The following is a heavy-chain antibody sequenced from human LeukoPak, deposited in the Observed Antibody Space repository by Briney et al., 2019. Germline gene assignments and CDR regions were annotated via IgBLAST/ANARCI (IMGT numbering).Heavy chain of an antibody. J-gene: IGHJ3*02. CDR1: GDSVSRNTAG. V-gene: IGHV6-1*01. Sequence: SQTLSLTCAISGDSVSRNTAGWNWIRQSPSRGLEWLGRTYYRSKWYSDFAPSVRSRITINPDTSKNQFSLKLSSVTAADTAVYYCARVGGSAVSHAFDIWGQGTMVTVSS. CDR3: ARVGGSAVSHAFDI. CDR2: TYYRSKWYS. D-gene: IGHD2-15*01.